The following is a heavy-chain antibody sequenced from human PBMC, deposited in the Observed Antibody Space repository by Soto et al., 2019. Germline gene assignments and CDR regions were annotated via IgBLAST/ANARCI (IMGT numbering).Heavy chain of an antibody. Sequence: GGSLRLSCAASGFPFSSYAMSWVRQAPGKGLEWVSAISSSGGSTYYADSVKGRFTISRDNSKNTLYLQMNSLRAEDTAVYYCAKAKDSSSWYPVYFQHWGQGTLVTVSS. CDR3: AKAKDSSSWYPVYFQH. V-gene: IGHV3-23*01. D-gene: IGHD6-13*01. CDR2: ISSSGGST. J-gene: IGHJ1*01. CDR1: GFPFSSYA.